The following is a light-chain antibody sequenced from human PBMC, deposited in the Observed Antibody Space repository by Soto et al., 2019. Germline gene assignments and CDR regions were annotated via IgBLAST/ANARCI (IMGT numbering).Light chain of an antibody. V-gene: IGKV1-5*01. CDR1: QSISSW. CDR3: QQYNSYSWT. CDR2: DAS. J-gene: IGKJ1*01. Sequence: DIQMTQSPSTVSXSXXXXXXXXXXASQSISSWLAWYQQKPGKAPKLLIYDASSLESGVPSRFGGSGSGTEFTLTISSLQPDDFATYYCQQYNSYSWTFGQGTKVDIK.